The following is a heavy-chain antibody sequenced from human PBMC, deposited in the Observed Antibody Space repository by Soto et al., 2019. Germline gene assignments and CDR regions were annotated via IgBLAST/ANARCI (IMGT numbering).Heavy chain of an antibody. D-gene: IGHD3-3*01. Sequence: QLQLQESGPGLVKPSETLSLTCTVSGGSISSRSHYWGWIRQSPGKHLEWIGSSFYRGSTHYNPSLKTRVTISVDTSKNQVSRKLYSVTAADTAVYYCATADVFGVVTPFFEYWGQGILVTVSS. J-gene: IGHJ4*02. V-gene: IGHV4-39*01. CDR3: ATADVFGVVTPFFEY. CDR2: SFYRGST. CDR1: GGSISSRSHY.